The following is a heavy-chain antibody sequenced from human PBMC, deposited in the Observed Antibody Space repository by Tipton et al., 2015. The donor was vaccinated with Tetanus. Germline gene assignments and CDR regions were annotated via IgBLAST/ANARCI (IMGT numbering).Heavy chain of an antibody. CDR1: EFTFTNSY. D-gene: IGHD2/OR15-2a*01. CDR2: INPDGSKA. CDR3: ARDFAYSTFDY. Sequence: SLRLSCTASEFTFTNSYMSWVRQAPGKGLEWVASINPDGSKAYYVDSVKGRFSIFRDNVKKSLYLEMNSLRTEDTAVYYCARDFAYSTFDYWGQGTLVTVSS. J-gene: IGHJ4*02. V-gene: IGHV3-7*03.